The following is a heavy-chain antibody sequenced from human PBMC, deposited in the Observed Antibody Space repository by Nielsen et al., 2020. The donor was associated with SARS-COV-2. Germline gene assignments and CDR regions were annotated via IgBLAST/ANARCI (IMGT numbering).Heavy chain of an antibody. CDR2: IYYSGST. V-gene: IGHV4-59*01. CDR1: GGSISSYY. D-gene: IGHD3-16*01. Sequence: SETLSLTCTVSGGSISSYYWSWIRQPPGKGLEWIGYIYYSGSTNYNPSLKSRVTISVDTSKNQFSLKLSSVTAADTAVYYCARAVQGGFFDYWGQGTLVTVSS. J-gene: IGHJ4*02. CDR3: ARAVQGGFFDY.